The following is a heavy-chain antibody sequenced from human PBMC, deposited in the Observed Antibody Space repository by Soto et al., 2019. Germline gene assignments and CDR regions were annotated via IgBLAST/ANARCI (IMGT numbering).Heavy chain of an antibody. CDR1: GYTFTGYY. J-gene: IGHJ5*02. CDR2: INPNSGGT. V-gene: IGHV1-2*02. CDR3: ARDFRGVPIWSSSWYSEFDP. Sequence: VASVKVSCKASGYTFTGYYMHWVRQAPGQGLEWMGWINPNSGGTNYAQKFQGRVTMTRDTSISTAYMELSRLRSDDTAVYYCARDFRGVPIWSSSWYSEFDPWGQGTLVTVSS. D-gene: IGHD6-13*01.